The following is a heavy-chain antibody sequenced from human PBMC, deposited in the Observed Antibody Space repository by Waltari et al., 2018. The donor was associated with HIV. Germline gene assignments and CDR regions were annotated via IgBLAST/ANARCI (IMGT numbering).Heavy chain of an antibody. J-gene: IGHJ1*01. D-gene: IGHD4-17*01. V-gene: IGHV2-5*01. CDR2: IYWNDDK. Sequence: QITLKESGPTLVKPTQTLTLTGTFSGFSLSTSGVGVGWIGEPPGKALEWLALIYWNDDKRYSPSLKSRLTITKDTSKNQVVLTMTNMDPVDTATYYCAHYDRQTTPYAEYFQHWGQGTLVTVSS. CDR1: GFSLSTSGVG. CDR3: AHYDRQTTPYAEYFQH.